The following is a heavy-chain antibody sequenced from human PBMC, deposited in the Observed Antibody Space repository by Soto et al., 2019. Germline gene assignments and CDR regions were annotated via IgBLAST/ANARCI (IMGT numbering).Heavy chain of an antibody. V-gene: IGHV3-30*18. CDR1: GFTFNSHA. J-gene: IGHJ6*03. Sequence: GGSLRLSCAASGFTFNSHAIHWVRQAPGKGLEWVAVISFDGTNKYYADSVKGRFTISRDNSKNTLSLQMNSLRAEDTAVYYCAKDVRNSEYDTSYYYYYMDVWGKGNTVTVS. D-gene: IGHD5-12*01. CDR2: ISFDGTNK. CDR3: AKDVRNSEYDTSYYYYYMDV.